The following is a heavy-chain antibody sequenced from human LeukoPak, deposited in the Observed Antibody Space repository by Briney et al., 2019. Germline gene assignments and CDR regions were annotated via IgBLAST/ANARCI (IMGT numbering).Heavy chain of an antibody. J-gene: IGHJ3*02. CDR3: ARDHNYYGSGSYVSQAFDI. Sequence: ASVKVSCKASGYTFTSYGISWVRQAPGQGLEWMGWISAYNGNTNYAQKLQGRVTMTTDTSTSTAYMELRSLRSDDTAVYYCARDHNYYGSGSYVSQAFDIWGQGTIVTVSS. CDR1: GYTFTSYG. D-gene: IGHD3-10*01. V-gene: IGHV1-18*01. CDR2: ISAYNGNT.